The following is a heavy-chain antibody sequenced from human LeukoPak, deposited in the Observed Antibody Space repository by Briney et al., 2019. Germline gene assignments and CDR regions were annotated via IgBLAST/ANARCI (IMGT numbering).Heavy chain of an antibody. CDR2: IIPSVGTA. Sequence: ASVKVSCKASGGTFSSYAISWVRQAPGQGLEWMGRIIPSVGTANYAQKFKGRVTITTDESTSTPYMELSSLRSEDTAVYYCARGSYCGGDCYSFHFDYWGQGTLVTVSS. V-gene: IGHV1-69*05. D-gene: IGHD2-21*02. J-gene: IGHJ4*02. CDR3: ARGSYCGGDCYSFHFDY. CDR1: GGTFSSYA.